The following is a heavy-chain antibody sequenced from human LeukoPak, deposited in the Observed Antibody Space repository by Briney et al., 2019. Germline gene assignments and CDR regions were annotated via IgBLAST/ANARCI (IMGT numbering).Heavy chain of an antibody. Sequence: ASVKVSCKASGYTFTSYDINWVRQATGQGLEWMGWMNPNSGNTGYAQKFQGRVTMTRNTSISTAYMELSSLRSEDTAVYYCATGLDEGVTFDYWGQGTLVTVSS. CDR1: GYTFTSYD. J-gene: IGHJ4*02. CDR3: ATGLDEGVTFDY. CDR2: MNPNSGNT. D-gene: IGHD1-14*01. V-gene: IGHV1-8*01.